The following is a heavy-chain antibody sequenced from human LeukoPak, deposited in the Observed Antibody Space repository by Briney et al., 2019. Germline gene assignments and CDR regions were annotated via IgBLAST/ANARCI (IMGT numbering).Heavy chain of an antibody. V-gene: IGHV1-2*02. CDR2: INPTTGDT. CDR1: GYTFTYYY. CDR3: ARQGYCSSTACYTAAFDI. J-gene: IGHJ3*02. D-gene: IGHD2-2*02. Sequence: GASVKFSCKASGYTFTYYYIHWVRQAPGQGLEWMGWINPTTGDTVYAQKFQGRVTMTRDTSITTAYMELSRLRSDDTAVYFCARQGYCSSTACYTAAFDIWGQGTVVTVSS.